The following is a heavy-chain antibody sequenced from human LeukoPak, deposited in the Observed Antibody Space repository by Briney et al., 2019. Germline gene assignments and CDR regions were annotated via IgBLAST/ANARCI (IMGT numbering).Heavy chain of an antibody. V-gene: IGHV4-39*07. Sequence: SETLSLTCTVSGGSISSNNYYWGWIRQPPGKGLEWIGSNSGSTYYNPSLKSRVTISVDTSKNQFSLKLSSVTAADTAVYYCARVSVVRGVHSYWYFDLWGRGTLVTVSS. CDR3: ARVSVVRGVHSYWYFDL. D-gene: IGHD3-10*01. CDR1: GGSISSNNYY. CDR2: NSGST. J-gene: IGHJ2*01.